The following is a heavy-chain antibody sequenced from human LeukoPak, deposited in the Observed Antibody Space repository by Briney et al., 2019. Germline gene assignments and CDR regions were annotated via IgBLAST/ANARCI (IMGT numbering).Heavy chain of an antibody. CDR2: ISISSNYI. Sequence: GGSLRLSCAASGFTFSRYSMNWVRQAPGKGLEWVSSISISSNYIYYPDSLKGRFTISRDNAKNSLYLQMNSLRAEDMAVYYCARHLSGVTGYTYGRGIDYWGQGTLVTVSS. J-gene: IGHJ4*02. CDR3: ARHLSGVTGYTYGRGIDY. CDR1: GFTFSRYS. D-gene: IGHD5-18*01. V-gene: IGHV3-21*01.